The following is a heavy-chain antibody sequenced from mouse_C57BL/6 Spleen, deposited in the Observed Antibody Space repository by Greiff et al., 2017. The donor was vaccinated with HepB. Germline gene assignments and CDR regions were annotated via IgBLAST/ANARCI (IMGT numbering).Heavy chain of an antibody. D-gene: IGHD1-1*01. Sequence: QLQESGPELVKPGASVKISCKASGYSFTDYNMNWVKQSNGKSLEWIGVINPNYGTTSYNQKFKGKATLTVDQSSSTAYMQLNSLTSEDSAVYYCARTEDYYGSSYVEGYAMDYWGQGTSVTVSS. CDR1: GYSFTDYN. CDR2: INPNYGTT. V-gene: IGHV1-39*01. J-gene: IGHJ4*01. CDR3: ARTEDYYGSSYVEGYAMDY.